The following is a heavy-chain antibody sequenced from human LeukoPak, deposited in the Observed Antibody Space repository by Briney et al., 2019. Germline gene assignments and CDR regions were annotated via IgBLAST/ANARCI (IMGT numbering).Heavy chain of an antibody. CDR2: IIHSGST. CDR1: GGSFSGYY. Sequence: SETLSLTCAVYGGSFSGYYWSWIRQPPGKGLEWIGEIIHSGSTNYNQSLKGRVTISVDTSKNQFSLKLSSVPAADTAVYYCARIREYCSSTSCHAGKRFGYYYYGMDVWGKGTTVTVSS. J-gene: IGHJ6*04. D-gene: IGHD2-2*01. V-gene: IGHV4-34*12. CDR3: ARIREYCSSTSCHAGKRFGYYYYGMDV.